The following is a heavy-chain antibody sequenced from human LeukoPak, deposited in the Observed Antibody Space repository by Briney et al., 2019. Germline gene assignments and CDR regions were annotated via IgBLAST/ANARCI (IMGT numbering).Heavy chain of an antibody. CDR2: ISGSGGST. J-gene: IGHJ4*02. CDR3: AKAYYYDSSGYYRLDN. D-gene: IGHD3-22*01. CDR1: GFTFSSYA. V-gene: IGHV3-23*01. Sequence: GGSLRLSCAASGFTFSSYAMSWVRQAPGKGLEWVSAISGSGGSTYYADFVKGRFTISRDNSKNTLYLQMNSLRAEDTAVYYCAKAYYYDSSGYYRLDNWGQGTLVTVSS.